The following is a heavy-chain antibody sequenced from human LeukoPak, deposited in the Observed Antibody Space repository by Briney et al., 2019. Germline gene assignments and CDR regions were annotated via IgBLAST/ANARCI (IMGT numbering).Heavy chain of an antibody. J-gene: IGHJ3*02. V-gene: IGHV1-46*01. Sequence: GASVKVSCKASGYTFTSYYMHWVRQAPGQGLEWMGIISPSGGSTSYAQKFQGRVTMTRDTSTSTVYMELSSLRSEDTAVYYCTRTYYYDSSGYYYGRDAFDIWGQGTMVTVSS. CDR3: TRTYYYDSSGYYYGRDAFDI. CDR1: GYTFTSYY. CDR2: ISPSGGST. D-gene: IGHD3-22*01.